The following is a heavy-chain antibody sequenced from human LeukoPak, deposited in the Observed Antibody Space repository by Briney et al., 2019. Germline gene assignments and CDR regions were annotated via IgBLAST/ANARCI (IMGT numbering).Heavy chain of an antibody. Sequence: GGSLRLSCAASGFTLDDYAMHWVRQAPGKGLEWVSLISGDGGSTYYADSEKGRFTISRDNSKNSLYLQMNSLTTEDTALYYCAKSRVSRITMVRGVSPFAFDIWGQGTMVTVSS. J-gene: IGHJ3*02. CDR2: ISGDGGST. CDR1: GFTLDDYA. V-gene: IGHV3-43*02. CDR3: AKSRVSRITMVRGVSPFAFDI. D-gene: IGHD3-10*01.